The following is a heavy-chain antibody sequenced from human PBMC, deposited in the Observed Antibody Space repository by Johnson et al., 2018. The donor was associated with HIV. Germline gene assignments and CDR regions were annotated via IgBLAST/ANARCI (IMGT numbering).Heavy chain of an antibody. CDR3: ARDGPYDSSGYKAQDAFDI. V-gene: IGHV3-20*04. J-gene: IGHJ3*02. CDR2: INWNGRST. CDR1: GFTFDDYG. Sequence: VQLVESGGGVVRPGGSLRLSCAASGFTFDDYGMSWVRQVPGKGLEWVSGINWNGRSTGYADSVKGRFTISRDNSKNTLYLQMNSMRAEDTAVYYCARDGPYDSSGYKAQDAFDIWGQGTIVTVSS. D-gene: IGHD3-22*01.